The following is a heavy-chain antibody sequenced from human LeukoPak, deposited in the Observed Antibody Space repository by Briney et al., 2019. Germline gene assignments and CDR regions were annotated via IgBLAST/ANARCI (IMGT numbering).Heavy chain of an antibody. CDR1: GGSISSGGYY. Sequence: SETLSLTCTVSGGSISSGGYYWSWIRQHPGKGLEWIGYIYYSGSTYYNPSLKSRVTISVDTSKNQFSLKLSSVTAADTAVYYCARDAESGTTGTTEDDAFDIWGQETMVTVSS. J-gene: IGHJ3*02. CDR2: IYYSGST. D-gene: IGHD1-1*01. CDR3: ARDAESGTTGTTEDDAFDI. V-gene: IGHV4-31*03.